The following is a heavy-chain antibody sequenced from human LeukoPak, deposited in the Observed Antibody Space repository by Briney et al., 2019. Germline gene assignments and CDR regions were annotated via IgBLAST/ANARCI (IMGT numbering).Heavy chain of an antibody. CDR2: IYTSGST. CDR1: GGSISSGSYY. CDR3: ARNHLGWAYAFDI. V-gene: IGHV4-61*02. Sequence: PSQTLSLTCTVSGGSISSGSYYWSWIRQPAGKGLEWIGRIYTSGSTNYNPSLKSRVTISVDTSKNQFSLKLSSVTAADTAVYYCARNHLGWAYAFDIWGQGTMVTVSS. J-gene: IGHJ3*02. D-gene: IGHD6-19*01.